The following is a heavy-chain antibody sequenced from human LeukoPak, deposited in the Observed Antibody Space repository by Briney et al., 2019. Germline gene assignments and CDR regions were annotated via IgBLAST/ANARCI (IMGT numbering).Heavy chain of an antibody. Sequence: SETLSLTCTVSGGSITGSSYYWGCIPQPPGKGLEWIVSIYYRGSTYYNVSIQSRVILSVDTSNIHLSLRLSSVTAPDTAMYYCARHVSGSGRRYWGQGTLVTVSS. CDR2: IYYRGST. D-gene: IGHD3-10*01. CDR1: GGSITGSSYY. J-gene: IGHJ4*02. CDR3: ARHVSGSGRRY. V-gene: IGHV4-39*01.